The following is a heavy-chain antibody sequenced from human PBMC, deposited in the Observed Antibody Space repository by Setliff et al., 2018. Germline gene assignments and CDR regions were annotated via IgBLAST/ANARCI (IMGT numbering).Heavy chain of an antibody. CDR3: GRGFSRIEGWGNWFDP. CDR2: IYDSGSS. V-gene: IGHV4-39*01. J-gene: IGHJ5*02. D-gene: IGHD2-15*01. Sequence: SETLSLTCTVSGGSVSNSGFFWGWLRQAPGKGLEWIGNIYDSGSSNYNAYLKRRLIITRDTSKNQISLKLNSVTAADTAVYYCGRGFSRIEGWGNWFDPWGQGILVTVSS. CDR1: GGSVSNSGFF.